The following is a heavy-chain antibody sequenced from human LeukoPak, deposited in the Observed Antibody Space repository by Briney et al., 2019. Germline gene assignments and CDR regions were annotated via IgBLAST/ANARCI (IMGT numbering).Heavy chain of an antibody. CDR2: TSSDLNVK. CDR3: AREGYYGSGSPPSLYLDY. J-gene: IGHJ4*02. V-gene: IGHV3-30-3*01. Sequence: GGSLRLSCAASGFTFGNYVIHWVRQAPGKGLEWVAVTSSDLNVKLYADSVKGRFTISRDNSRSTLYLQMNSLRPEDTAIYYCAREGYYGSGSPPSLYLDYWGQGTLVTVSS. D-gene: IGHD3-10*01. CDR1: GFTFGNYV.